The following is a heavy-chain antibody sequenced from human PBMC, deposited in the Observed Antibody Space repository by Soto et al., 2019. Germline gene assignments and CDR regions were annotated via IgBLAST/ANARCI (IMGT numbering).Heavy chain of an antibody. Sequence: AGGSLRLSCAASGFTFSSYGMHWVRQAPGKGLEWVAVISYDGSNKYYADSVKGRFTISRDNSKNTLYLQMNSLRAEDTAVYYCAKDLVVVVPAAILGYYGMDVWGQGTTVTVSS. CDR1: GFTFSSYG. D-gene: IGHD2-2*02. V-gene: IGHV3-30*18. J-gene: IGHJ6*02. CDR3: AKDLVVVVPAAILGYYGMDV. CDR2: ISYDGSNK.